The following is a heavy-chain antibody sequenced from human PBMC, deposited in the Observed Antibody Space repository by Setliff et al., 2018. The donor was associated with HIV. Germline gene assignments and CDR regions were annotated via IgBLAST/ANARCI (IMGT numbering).Heavy chain of an antibody. CDR2: INPNSGGT. Sequence: GASVKVSCKASGYTFTSYGISWVRQAPGQGLEWMGWINPNSGGTNYAQKFQGRVTMTRDTSISTAYMDLSRLRSDDTAVYYCARDHGMWDYGGNFLLREYFHHWGQGTLVTVSS. V-gene: IGHV1-2*02. D-gene: IGHD4-17*01. CDR3: ARDHGMWDYGGNFLLREYFHH. CDR1: GYTFTSYG. J-gene: IGHJ1*01.